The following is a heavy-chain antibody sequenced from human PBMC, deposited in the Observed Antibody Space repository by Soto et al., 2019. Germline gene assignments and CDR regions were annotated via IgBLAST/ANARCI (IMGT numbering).Heavy chain of an antibody. CDR1: GFTFSSYA. CDR2: ISYDGSNK. D-gene: IGHD1-26*01. Sequence: QVQLVESVGGVVQPGRSLRLSCAASGFTFSSYAMHWVRQAPGKGLEWVAVISYDGSNKYYADSVKGRFTISRDNSKNQLYLQMNSLRAEDTAVYYCARDRDVLWWEAYFDYWGQGTLVTVSS. CDR3: ARDRDVLWWEAYFDY. J-gene: IGHJ4*02. V-gene: IGHV3-30-3*01.